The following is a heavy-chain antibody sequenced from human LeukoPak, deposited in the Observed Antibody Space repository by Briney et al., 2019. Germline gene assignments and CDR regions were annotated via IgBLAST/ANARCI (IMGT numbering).Heavy chain of an antibody. J-gene: IGHJ4*02. CDR3: ARGEAWGNLDY. CDR2: ISSNGDSA. D-gene: IGHD3-16*01. Sequence: PGGSLRLSCAASGFTFSNYAMNWVRQAPGKGLEYVSAISSNGDSAYYAHSVKGRFTISRDNSKNTLYLQMGSLRVEDMAVYYCARGEAWGNLDYWGQGTLVTVSS. V-gene: IGHV3-64*01. CDR1: GFTFSNYA.